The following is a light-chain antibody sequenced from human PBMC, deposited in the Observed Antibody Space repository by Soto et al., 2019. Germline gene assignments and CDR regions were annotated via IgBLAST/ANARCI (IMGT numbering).Light chain of an antibody. V-gene: IGKV3-15*01. CDR1: QTVGSN. CDR2: GAS. J-gene: IGKJ4*01. Sequence: ETVMTQSPATLSVSPGERATLSCRASQTVGSNLAWYQQKPGQAPRLLIYGASTRATGIPARFSGSGSATEFTLTISSLQSEDFALYYCQQYNQWPLTFGGGTKVEIK. CDR3: QQYNQWPLT.